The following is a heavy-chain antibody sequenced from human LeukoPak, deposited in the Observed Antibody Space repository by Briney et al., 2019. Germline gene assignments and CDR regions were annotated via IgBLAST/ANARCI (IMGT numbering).Heavy chain of an antibody. D-gene: IGHD3-22*01. CDR2: IISSTSGGAT. Sequence: GRSLTPSCTAAGLRFGNAWMSWARQAPGKGLEWVGRIISSTSGGATDYAAPVRGRCTISRDDSQNTLYLQINSLKTEHTAVYYCTTYRYSYDVTGYSYFGYWGPGIPVTVSS. CDR1: GLRFGNAW. J-gene: IGHJ4*02. CDR3: TTYRYSYDVTGYSYFGY. V-gene: IGHV3-15*01.